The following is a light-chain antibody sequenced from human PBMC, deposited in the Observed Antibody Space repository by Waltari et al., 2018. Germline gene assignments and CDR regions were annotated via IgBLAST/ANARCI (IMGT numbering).Light chain of an antibody. CDR1: SPNLGNNY. CDR3: GTWDSSLSVYV. CDR2: DNN. Sequence: SVLTQPPSVSAAPGQKVTISCSGSSPNLGNNYVSWYQQLPGTAPKLLIYDNNKQPSGIPDRFSGSKSGTSATLGITGLQTGDEADYYCGTWDSSLSVYVFGTGTKVTVL. J-gene: IGLJ1*01. V-gene: IGLV1-51*01.